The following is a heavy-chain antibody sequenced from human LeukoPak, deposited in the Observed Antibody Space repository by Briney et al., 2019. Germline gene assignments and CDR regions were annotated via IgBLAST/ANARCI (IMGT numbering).Heavy chain of an antibody. V-gene: IGHV4-59*01. CDR1: GGSMRTYY. CDR3: ARDGDSGDFVGAFDV. D-gene: IGHD4-17*01. J-gene: IGHJ3*01. CDR2: ISDTGST. Sequence: SETLSLTCSVSGGSMRTYYWGWVRQTPGKGLEFIGYISDTGSTNYNPSLKSRVTISVDTSKSLFFLRLTSATAADTAVYYCARDGDSGDFVGAFDVWGQGTLVTVSS.